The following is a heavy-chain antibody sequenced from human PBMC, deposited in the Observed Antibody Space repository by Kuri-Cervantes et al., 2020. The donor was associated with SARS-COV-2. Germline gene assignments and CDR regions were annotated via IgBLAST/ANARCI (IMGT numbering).Heavy chain of an antibody. CDR3: AKDRDCSGGSCYDYYYYGMDV. J-gene: IGHJ6*02. CDR2: ISSDGKNK. V-gene: IGHV3-30*18. Sequence: GESLKISCVASGFNFSTTDMHWVRQAPGKGLEWVTFISSDGKNKKCMASGKGRFTISRDNSQNTLHLQMKSLRDEDTAIYYCAKDRDCSGGSCYDYYYYGMDVWGQGTTVTVSS. D-gene: IGHD2-15*01. CDR1: GFNFSTTD.